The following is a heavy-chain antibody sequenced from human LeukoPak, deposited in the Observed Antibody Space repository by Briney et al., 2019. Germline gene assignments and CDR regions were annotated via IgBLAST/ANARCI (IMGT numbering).Heavy chain of an antibody. CDR1: GYTFTSYD. V-gene: IGHV1-8*01. CDR3: ARGPFRGVNRFDY. D-gene: IGHD3-10*01. J-gene: IGHJ4*02. CDR2: MNPNSGNT. Sequence: GASVTVSCKASGYTFTSYDINWVRQATGQGLEWMGWMNPNSGNTGYAQKFQGRVTMTRNASISTAYMELSSLRSEDTAVYYCARGPFRGVNRFDYWGQGTLVTVSS.